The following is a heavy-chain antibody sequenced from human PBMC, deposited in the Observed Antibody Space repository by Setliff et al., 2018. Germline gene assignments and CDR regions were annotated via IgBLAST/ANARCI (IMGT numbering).Heavy chain of an antibody. CDR3: ARGGMAAANRKGVFEY. D-gene: IGHD6-13*01. CDR1: GYSLTRYY. V-gene: IGHV1-46*01. J-gene: IGHJ4*02. Sequence: ASVKVSCKASGYSLTRYYMHWVRQAPGQGLEWMGIINPGGGSASYAEKSQGRVTMTRDTSTSTFYMEVNILRSDDTAVYYCARGGMAAANRKGVFEYWGQGTLVTVS. CDR2: INPGGGSA.